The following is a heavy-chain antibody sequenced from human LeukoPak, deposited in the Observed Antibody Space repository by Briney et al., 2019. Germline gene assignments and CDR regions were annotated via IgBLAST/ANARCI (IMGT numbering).Heavy chain of an antibody. CDR2: ISISGSTI. D-gene: IGHD4-11*01. Sequence: GGSLRLSCAASGFTFSSYEMNWVRQAPGKGLEWVSYISISGSTIYYADSVKGRFTISRDNAKNSLYLQMNSLRAEDTAVYYCARRRSNYLPILDYWGQGTLVTVSS. V-gene: IGHV3-48*03. CDR3: ARRRSNYLPILDY. CDR1: GFTFSSYE. J-gene: IGHJ4*02.